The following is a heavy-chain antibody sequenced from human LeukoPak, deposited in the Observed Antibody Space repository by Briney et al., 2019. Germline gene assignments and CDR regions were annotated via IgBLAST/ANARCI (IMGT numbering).Heavy chain of an antibody. J-gene: IGHJ5*02. Sequence: SETLSLTCTVSGVSINNYYWSWIRQPPGKGLEWIGDVYNTGSANYNPSLKSRVTISVDTSKNQFSLKLSSVTAADTAVYYCARVLEDSYGYRWFDPWGQGTLVTVSS. CDR2: VYNTGSA. CDR1: GVSINNYY. V-gene: IGHV4-59*01. CDR3: ARVLEDSYGYRWFDP. D-gene: IGHD5-18*01.